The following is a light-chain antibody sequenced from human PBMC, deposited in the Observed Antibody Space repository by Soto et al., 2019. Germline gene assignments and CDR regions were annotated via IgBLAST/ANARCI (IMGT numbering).Light chain of an antibody. CDR3: QDYGRYPPT. CDR1: QSISSDY. J-gene: IGKJ4*01. CDR2: GAS. Sequence: ESVLTQSPGTLYLSPGERATLSCRASQSISSDYLAWYQQKPGQAPRLLIYGASSRATGIPGRFSGSGSGTDFTLSISRLEPEDFAVYYCQDYGRYPPTFGGGTKVEIK. V-gene: IGKV3-20*01.